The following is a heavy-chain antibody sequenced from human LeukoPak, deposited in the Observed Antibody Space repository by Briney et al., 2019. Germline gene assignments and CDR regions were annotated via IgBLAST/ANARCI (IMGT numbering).Heavy chain of an antibody. V-gene: IGHV4-34*01. CDR3: ARGVLRYFDWLPNHDAFDI. CDR1: GGSFSGYY. D-gene: IGHD3-9*01. J-gene: IGHJ3*02. Sequence: SETLSLTCAVYGGSFSGYYWSWIRQPPGKGLEWIGEINHSGSTNYNPSLKSRVTTSVDTSKNQFSLKLSSVTAADTAVYYCARGVLRYFDWLPNHDAFDIWGQGTMVTVSS. CDR2: INHSGST.